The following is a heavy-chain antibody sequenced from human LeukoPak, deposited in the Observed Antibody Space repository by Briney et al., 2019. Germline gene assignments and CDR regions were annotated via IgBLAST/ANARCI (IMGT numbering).Heavy chain of an antibody. D-gene: IGHD3-22*01. CDR1: GFTFSSYA. Sequence: PGGSLRLSCAASGFTFSSYAMHWVRQAPGKGLEWVAVISYDGSNKYYADSVKGRFTISRDNAKNSLYLQMNSLRAEDTAVYYCLREAYDSSGYFDYWGQGTLVTVSS. CDR3: LREAYDSSGYFDY. J-gene: IGHJ4*02. V-gene: IGHV3-30-3*01. CDR2: ISYDGSNK.